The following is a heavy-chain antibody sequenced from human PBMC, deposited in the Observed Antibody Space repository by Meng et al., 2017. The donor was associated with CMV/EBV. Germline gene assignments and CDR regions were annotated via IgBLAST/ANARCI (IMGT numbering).Heavy chain of an antibody. V-gene: IGHV1-8*01. D-gene: IGHD3-3*01. Sequence: ASVKVSCKASGYTFTSYDINWVRQATGQGLEWMGWMNPNSGNTGYAQKFQGRVTMTRNTSISTAYMELSSLRSEDTAVYYCARGRVMYYDFWSGYHPLDYWARERWSPSPQ. J-gene: IGHJ4*02. CDR2: MNPNSGNT. CDR3: ARGRVMYYDFWSGYHPLDY. CDR1: GYTFTSYD.